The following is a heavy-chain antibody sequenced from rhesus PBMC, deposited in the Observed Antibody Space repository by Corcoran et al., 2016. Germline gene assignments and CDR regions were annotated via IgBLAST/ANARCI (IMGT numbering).Heavy chain of an antibody. J-gene: IGHJ4*01. Sequence: QVTLKESGPALVKPTQTLTLTCTFSGFSISTTGTGVGWIRHPPGKALEWLASIYWNDNKYYSTSLKSRLTISKDTSKNQVVLTMTNMDPVDTATYYCARRRSIAAAGTDYWGQGVLVTVSS. V-gene: IGHV2-95*01. CDR3: ARRRSIAAAGTDY. CDR2: IYWNDNK. CDR1: GFSISTTGTG. D-gene: IGHD6-25*01.